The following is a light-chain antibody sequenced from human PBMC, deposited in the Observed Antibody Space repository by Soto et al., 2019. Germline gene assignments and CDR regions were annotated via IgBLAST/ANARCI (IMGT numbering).Light chain of an antibody. CDR1: TGAVTSGHY. CDR2: DTN. CDR3: MRSYSAWV. V-gene: IGLV7-46*01. Sequence: QTVVTQEPSLPVSPGGTVTLTCGSSTGAVTSGHYPYWFQQKPGQAPRTLIYDTNNKHSWTPARFSGSLLGGKAALTLSGSQPEDEAEYYCMRSYSAWVFGGGTKVTVL. J-gene: IGLJ3*02.